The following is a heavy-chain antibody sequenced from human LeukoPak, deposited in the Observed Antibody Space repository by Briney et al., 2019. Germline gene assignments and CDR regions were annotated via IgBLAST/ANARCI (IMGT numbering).Heavy chain of an antibody. V-gene: IGHV4-31*03. Sequence: SQTLSLTCTVSGGSISSGGYYWSWIRQHPGKGLEWIGYIYYSGSTYYNPSLKSRVTISVDTSKNQFSLKLSSVTAADTAVYYCARYRRQWPLSFDYWGQGTLVTVSS. J-gene: IGHJ4*02. CDR2: IYYSGST. D-gene: IGHD6-19*01. CDR3: ARYRRQWPLSFDY. CDR1: GGSISSGGYY.